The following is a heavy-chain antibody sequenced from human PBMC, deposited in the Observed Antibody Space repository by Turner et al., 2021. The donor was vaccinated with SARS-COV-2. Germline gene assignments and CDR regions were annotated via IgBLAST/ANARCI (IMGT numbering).Heavy chain of an antibody. V-gene: IGHV3-64*01. J-gene: IGHJ4*02. CDR3: AATNYYGSGSSY. CDR2: ISSNGGST. D-gene: IGHD3-10*01. CDR1: GFTFSSYA. Sequence: EVQLVESGGGLVQPGGSLGLSCAAYGFTFSSYAMHWVRQAPGKGLEYVSAISSNGGSTYYANSVKGRFTISRDNSKNTLYLQMGSLRAEDMAVYYCAATNYYGSGSSYWGQGTLVTVSS.